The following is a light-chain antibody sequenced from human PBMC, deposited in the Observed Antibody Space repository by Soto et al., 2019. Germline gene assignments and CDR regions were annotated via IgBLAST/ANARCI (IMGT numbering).Light chain of an antibody. CDR1: QNIGRW. CDR3: QQYNSYSWT. V-gene: IGKV1-5*03. J-gene: IGKJ1*01. Sequence: DIQMTQSPSTLSASIGDRVTISCRASQNIGRWLAWYQQKPGKAPKLLIYKASSLQSGVPSRFSGSGSGTEFTLTISSLQPDDFATYYCQQYNSYSWTFGQGTKVDI. CDR2: KAS.